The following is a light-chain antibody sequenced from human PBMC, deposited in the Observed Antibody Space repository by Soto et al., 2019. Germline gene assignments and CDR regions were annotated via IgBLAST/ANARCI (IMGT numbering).Light chain of an antibody. J-gene: IGKJ1*01. CDR2: HAS. CDR1: ESISSW. Sequence: DIQMTQSPSTLSASVGDRVTITCRASESISSWLAWYQQKPGEAPKLLLYHASTLESGVPSRFSGSGSGTEFTLTVSRLQPEDFGRYYCQQYNNSPWTFGQGTKVEIK. V-gene: IGKV1-5*01. CDR3: QQYNNSPWT.